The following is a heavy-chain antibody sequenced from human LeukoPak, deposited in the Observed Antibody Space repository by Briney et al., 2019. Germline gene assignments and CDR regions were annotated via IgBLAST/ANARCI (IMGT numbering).Heavy chain of an antibody. CDR1: GFTFSSYA. J-gene: IGHJ3*02. CDR2: ISYDGSNK. CDR3: ARDRAYGDYRDAFDI. Sequence: GRSLRLSCAASGFTFSSYAMHWVRQAPGKGLEWVAVISYDGSNKYYADSVKGRFTISRDNSKNTLYLQMNSLRAEDTAVCYCARDRAYGDYRDAFDIWGQGTMVTVSS. D-gene: IGHD4-17*01. V-gene: IGHV3-30*04.